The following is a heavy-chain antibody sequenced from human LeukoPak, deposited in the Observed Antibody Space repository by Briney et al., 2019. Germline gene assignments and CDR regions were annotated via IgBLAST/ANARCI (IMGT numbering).Heavy chain of an antibody. V-gene: IGHV4-59*01. J-gene: IGHJ5*02. Sequence: PSETLSLTCTVSGGSISSYYWSWIRQPPGKGLEWIGYIYYSGSTNYNPSLKSRVTISVGTSKYQFSLKLSSVTAADTAVYYCAREGDYDSSGYYYRWFDPWGQGTLVTVSS. CDR2: IYYSGST. CDR1: GGSISSYY. D-gene: IGHD3-22*01. CDR3: AREGDYDSSGYYYRWFDP.